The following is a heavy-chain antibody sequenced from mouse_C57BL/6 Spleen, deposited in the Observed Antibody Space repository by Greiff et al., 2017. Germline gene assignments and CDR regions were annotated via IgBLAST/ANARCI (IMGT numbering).Heavy chain of an antibody. CDR1: GYSFTGYY. J-gene: IGHJ3*01. D-gene: IGHD2-2*01. CDR2: IKPSTGGT. CDR3: AVYGYGESY. V-gene: IGHV1-42*01. Sequence: EVQLQESGPELVKPGASVKISCKASGYSFTGYYMNWVKQSPEKSLEWIGEIKPSTGGTTYNQKFKAKATLTLDKSASTAYMQLMSLTSEDSAVYYCAVYGYGESYWGQGTLVTFSA.